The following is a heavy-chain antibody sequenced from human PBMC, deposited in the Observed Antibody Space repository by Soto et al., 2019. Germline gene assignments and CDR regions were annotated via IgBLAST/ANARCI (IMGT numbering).Heavy chain of an antibody. J-gene: IGHJ4*02. V-gene: IGHV1-18*01. CDR2: VSAYNGNT. CDR3: ARVGRTYYYDRSGPSSTY. D-gene: IGHD3-22*01. CDR1: GYTFTSYG. Sequence: ASVKVSCKASGYTFTSYGISWVRQAPGQGLEWMGWVSAYNGNTNYAQKLQGRVTMTTDTSTSTAYMELRSLRSDDTAVYYCARVGRTYYYDRSGPSSTYWGQGTLVTVSS.